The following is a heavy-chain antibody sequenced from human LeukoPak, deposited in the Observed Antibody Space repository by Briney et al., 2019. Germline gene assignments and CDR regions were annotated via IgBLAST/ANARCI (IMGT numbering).Heavy chain of an antibody. D-gene: IGHD3-22*01. J-gene: IGHJ4*02. Sequence: PGGSLRLSCAASGFTFSNAWMSWVRQAPGKGLEWVGRIKSKTDGGTTVYAAPVKGRFTISRDDSKNTLYLQMNSLKTEDTAVYYCTTILTYYYDSSGYPAYYFDYWGQGTLVTVSS. CDR1: GFTFSNAW. CDR2: IKSKTDGGTT. V-gene: IGHV3-15*01. CDR3: TTILTYYYDSSGYPAYYFDY.